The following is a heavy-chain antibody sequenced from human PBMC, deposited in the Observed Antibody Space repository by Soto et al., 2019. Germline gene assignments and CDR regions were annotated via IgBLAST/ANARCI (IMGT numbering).Heavy chain of an antibody. CDR2: ISAYNGNT. CDR3: TRYFEWLLYEEAFDI. V-gene: IGHV1-18*01. D-gene: IGHD3-9*01. CDR1: GYTFTSYG. Sequence: ASVKVSCKASGYTFTSYGISWVRQAPGQGLEWMGWISAYNGNTNYAQKLQGRVTMTTDTSTSTAYMELRSLRSDDTAVYYCTRYFEWLLYEEAFDIWGQGTMVTVSS. J-gene: IGHJ3*02.